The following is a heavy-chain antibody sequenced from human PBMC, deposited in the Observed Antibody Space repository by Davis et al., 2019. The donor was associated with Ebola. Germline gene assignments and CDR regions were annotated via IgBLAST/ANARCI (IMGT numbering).Heavy chain of an antibody. CDR3: SRGHSPKCRGGDCVNDF. J-gene: IGHJ4*02. V-gene: IGHV1-3*01. CDR2: INAGNGNT. Sequence: AASVKVSCKASGYTFTSYAMHWVRQAPGQRLEWMGWINAGNGNTKYSQKFQGRVTMTRNPSTSTAYMELSSLRIDDTATYYCSRGHSPKCRGGDCVNDFWGQGTLVTVSS. CDR1: GYTFTSYA. D-gene: IGHD2-21*02.